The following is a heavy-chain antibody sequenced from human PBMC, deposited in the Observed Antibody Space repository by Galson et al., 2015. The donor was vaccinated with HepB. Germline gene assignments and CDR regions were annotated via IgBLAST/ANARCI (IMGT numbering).Heavy chain of an antibody. CDR2: VSYSGST. CDR1: GGSVSGYY. D-gene: IGHD3-3*01. J-gene: IGHJ4*02. V-gene: IGHV4-59*02. Sequence: SETLSLTCTVSGGSVSGYYWSWIRQPPGRGLEWIGYVSYSGSTNYNPSLKSRVTMSVDTSKNQFSLSLSSVTAADTAVYYCARNYDSKSSTFDYWGQGTLVTVSS. CDR3: ARNYDSKSSTFDY.